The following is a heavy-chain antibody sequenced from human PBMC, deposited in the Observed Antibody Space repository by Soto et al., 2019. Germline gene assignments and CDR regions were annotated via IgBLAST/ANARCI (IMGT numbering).Heavy chain of an antibody. J-gene: IGHJ4*02. CDR2: ISGSGYNT. CDR1: AFTFRNYG. Sequence: EVQLLESGGGLVQPGGSLRLSCAASAFTFRNYGMNWVRKAPGKGLEWVSAISGSGYNTYYADSVKGRFTISRDNSKNILYLQMHSLRAEDTAVYYCAKETGHRGPYDYWGKGTLVTVSS. V-gene: IGHV3-23*01. CDR3: AKETGHRGPYDY. D-gene: IGHD5-12*01.